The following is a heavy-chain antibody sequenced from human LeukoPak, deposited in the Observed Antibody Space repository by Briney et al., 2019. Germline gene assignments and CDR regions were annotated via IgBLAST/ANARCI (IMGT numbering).Heavy chain of an antibody. V-gene: IGHV3-23*01. Sequence: GGSLRLFCAASGLIFSSYAMSWVRQAPGKGLEWVSDISGSGSSTYYANSVKGGSTISRDNTKNTLYMQMNNLRAENTAVYYCAKDHRAPGIRLYYFDYWGQGTLVTVSS. J-gene: IGHJ4*02. CDR3: AKDHRAPGIRLYYFDY. CDR2: ISGSGSST. CDR1: GLIFSSYA. D-gene: IGHD5-12*01.